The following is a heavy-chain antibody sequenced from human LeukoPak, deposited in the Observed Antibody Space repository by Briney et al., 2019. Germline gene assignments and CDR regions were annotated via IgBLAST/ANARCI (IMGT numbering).Heavy chain of an antibody. Sequence: GGSLRLSCAASGFTFSDYYMSWVRQAPGKGLEWVSCINRSSGSTYYAESVKGRFTISRDNAKNSLYLQMNSLRAEDTAVYYCARRIVSTIAQYYFDYWGQGTLVTVSS. V-gene: IGHV3-11*01. D-gene: IGHD5/OR15-5a*01. J-gene: IGHJ4*02. CDR1: GFTFSDYY. CDR2: INRSSGST. CDR3: ARRIVSTIAQYYFDY.